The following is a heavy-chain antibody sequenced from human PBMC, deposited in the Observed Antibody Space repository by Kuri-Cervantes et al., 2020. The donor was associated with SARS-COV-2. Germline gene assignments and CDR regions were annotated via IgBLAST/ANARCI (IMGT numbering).Heavy chain of an antibody. V-gene: IGHV3-30*02. Sequence: GGSLRLSCAASGFTFSSYGMHWVRQAPGKGLEWVAFIRDDGSNKYYADSVKGRFTISRDNAKNSLYLQMNSLRADDTAVYYCARGGEDFVQETRDWFEPWGRGTQVTVSS. CDR1: GFTFSSYG. D-gene: IGHD2-8*01. CDR3: ARGGEDFVQETRDWFEP. CDR2: IRDDGSNK. J-gene: IGHJ5*02.